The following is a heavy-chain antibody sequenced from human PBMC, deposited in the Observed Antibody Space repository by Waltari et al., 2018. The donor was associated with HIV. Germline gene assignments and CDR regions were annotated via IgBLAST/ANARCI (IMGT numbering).Heavy chain of an antibody. Sequence: EVQLVESGGGLVKPGGSLRLSCADSGLSLSSYSMNWVRQAPGKGLEWVSSISSSSSYIYYADSVKGRFTISRDNAKNSLYLQMNSLRVEDTAVYYCPNSGGIGPYGMDVWGQGTTVTVSS. D-gene: IGHD6-13*01. V-gene: IGHV3-21*01. CDR3: PNSGGIGPYGMDV. CDR1: GLSLSSYS. J-gene: IGHJ6*02. CDR2: ISSSSSYI.